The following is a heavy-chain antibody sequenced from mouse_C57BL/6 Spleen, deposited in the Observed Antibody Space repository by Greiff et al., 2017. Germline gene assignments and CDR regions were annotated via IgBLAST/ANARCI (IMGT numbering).Heavy chain of an antibody. Sequence: QVHVKQPGAELVKPGASVKLSCKASGYTFTSYWLHWVKQRPGRGLEWIGRIDPNSGGTKYNEKFKSKATLTVDKPSSTAYMQLSSLTSEDSAVYYCARSRSTVVAPMDYWGQGTSVTVSS. CDR1: GYTFTSYW. CDR3: ARSRSTVVAPMDY. CDR2: IDPNSGGT. D-gene: IGHD1-1*01. V-gene: IGHV1-72*01. J-gene: IGHJ4*01.